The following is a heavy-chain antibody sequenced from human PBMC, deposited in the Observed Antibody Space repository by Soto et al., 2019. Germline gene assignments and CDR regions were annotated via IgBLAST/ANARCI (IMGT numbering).Heavy chain of an antibody. CDR3: AVLGGVIVIPSPFDY. D-gene: IGHD3-16*02. CDR1: RYTFTSYD. V-gene: IGHV1-8*01. Sequence: GASVKVSCKASRYTFTSYDINWVRQATGQGLEWMGWMNPNSGNTGYAQKFQGRVTMTRNTPISTAYMELSSLRSEDTAVYYCAVLGGVIVIPSPFDYWGQGTLVTVSS. CDR2: MNPNSGNT. J-gene: IGHJ4*02.